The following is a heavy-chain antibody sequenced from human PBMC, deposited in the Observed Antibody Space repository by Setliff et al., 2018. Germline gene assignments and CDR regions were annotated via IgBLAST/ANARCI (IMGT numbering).Heavy chain of an antibody. CDR3: ARGGMAAAGGKGVFEY. CDR2: IHTGGGSA. D-gene: IGHD6-13*01. V-gene: IGHV1-46*01. CDR1: GYSFTGYY. Sequence: ASVKVSCKASGYSFTGYYMHWVRQAPGQGLEWMGIIHTGGGSASYAQKFQGRVAMTSDTSTSTVYMEVNSVRSDDTAIYYCARGGMAAAGGKGVFEYWGQGTQGTVS. J-gene: IGHJ4*02.